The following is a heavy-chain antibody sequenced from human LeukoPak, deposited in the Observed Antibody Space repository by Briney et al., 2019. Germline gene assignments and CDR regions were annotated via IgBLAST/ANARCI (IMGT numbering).Heavy chain of an antibody. J-gene: IGHJ4*02. D-gene: IGHD4-23*01. CDR2: ISSYNGDT. CDR3: ARPPYGGPAPLNY. Sequence: ASVRVSCKASGYTFTSYGFSWVRQAPGQGLEWMGWISSYNGDTNYAQRVQDRVTMTTDTATSTAYMELRSLRSDDTAVYYCARPPYGGPAPLNYWGQGTLVTVSS. CDR1: GYTFTSYG. V-gene: IGHV1-18*01.